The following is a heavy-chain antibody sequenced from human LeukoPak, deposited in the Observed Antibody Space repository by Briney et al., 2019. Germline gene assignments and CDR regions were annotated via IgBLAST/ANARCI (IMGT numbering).Heavy chain of an antibody. CDR2: INSGGSST. Sequence: GGSLRLSCAASGFTFSSYWMHWVRQAPGKGLVWVSLINSGGSSTIYADSVKGRFTISRDNVKNTLYLQMNSLRAEDTAVYYCARGLTIFGVVKDAFDIWGQGTMVTVSS. CDR1: GFTFSSYW. V-gene: IGHV3-74*01. J-gene: IGHJ3*02. CDR3: ARGLTIFGVVKDAFDI. D-gene: IGHD3-3*01.